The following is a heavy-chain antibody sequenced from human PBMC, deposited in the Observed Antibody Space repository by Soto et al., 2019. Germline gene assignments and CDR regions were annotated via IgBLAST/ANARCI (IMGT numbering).Heavy chain of an antibody. Sequence: EVQLLESGGGLVQPGGSLRLSCVASGFTFSSYAMNWVRQAPGKGLEWVSTINSNGASTFYADSVKGRFTISRDNSKSTLYLQMNSLRAEDTAMYYCAKDHLYALGNWFDPWGQGILVTVSS. CDR1: GFTFSSYA. V-gene: IGHV3-23*01. CDR2: INSNGAST. D-gene: IGHD4-17*01. CDR3: AKDHLYALGNWFDP. J-gene: IGHJ5*02.